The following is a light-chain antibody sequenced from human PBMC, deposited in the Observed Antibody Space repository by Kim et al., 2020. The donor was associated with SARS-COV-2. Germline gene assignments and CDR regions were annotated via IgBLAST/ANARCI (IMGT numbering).Light chain of an antibody. CDR1: QGISSY. CDR3: QQYYSYPRT. CDR2: AAS. Sequence: PSPGARVSISCRASQGISSYLAWYQQKPGKAPKLLIYAASTLQSGVPSRFSGSGSGTAFTLTISCLQSEDFATYYCQQYYSYPRTFGQGTKVDIK. V-gene: IGKV1-8*01. J-gene: IGKJ1*01.